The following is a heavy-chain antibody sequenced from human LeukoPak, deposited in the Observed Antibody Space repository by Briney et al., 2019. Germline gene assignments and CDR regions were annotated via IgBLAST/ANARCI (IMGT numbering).Heavy chain of an antibody. J-gene: IGHJ6*02. CDR1: GGSIRRDY. V-gene: IGHV4-59*01. CDR3: ARARAYSNPGFYYYGMDV. CDR2: ISYSGST. Sequence: SETLSLTCTVSGGSIRRDYWSWIRQPPGKGLGWVGYISYSGSTSYNPSLESRVTMSVDTSKNQVSLKVNSVTAADTAVYFCARARAYSNPGFYYYGMDVWGQGTTATVSS. D-gene: IGHD4-11*01.